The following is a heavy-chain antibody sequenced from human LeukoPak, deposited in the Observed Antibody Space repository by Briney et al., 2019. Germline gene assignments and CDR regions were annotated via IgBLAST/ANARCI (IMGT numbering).Heavy chain of an antibody. J-gene: IGHJ6*03. D-gene: IGHD3-10*01. V-gene: IGHV1-24*01. CDR2: FDPEDGET. CDR3: ARRGSLWFGDPTGYYYYMDV. CDR1: GYTLTELS. Sequence: ASVKVSCKVSGYTLTELSMHWVRQAPGKGLEWMGGFDPEDGETIYAQKFQGRVTMTEDTSTDTAYMELSSLRSEDTAVYYCARRGSLWFGDPTGYYYYMDVWGKGTTVTVSS.